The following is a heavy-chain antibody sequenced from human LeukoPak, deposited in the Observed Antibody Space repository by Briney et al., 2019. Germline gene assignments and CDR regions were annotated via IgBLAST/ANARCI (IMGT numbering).Heavy chain of an antibody. CDR3: AELGITMIGGV. J-gene: IGHJ6*04. V-gene: IGHV3-7*01. CDR1: GFTFSSRDW. D-gene: IGHD3-10*02. CDR2: IKQDGSEK. Sequence: QPGGSLRLPCVASGFTFSSRDWMTWVRQAPGKGLEWVANIKQDGSEKNYVDSVKGRFTISRDNAKNSVDLQMNSLRVEDTAVYYCAELGITMIGGVWGKGTTVTISS.